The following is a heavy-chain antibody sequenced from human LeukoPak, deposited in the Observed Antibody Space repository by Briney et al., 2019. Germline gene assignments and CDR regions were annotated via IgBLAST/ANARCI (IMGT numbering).Heavy chain of an antibody. CDR2: ISSSGSTI. J-gene: IGHJ4*02. CDR1: GVIFSSYE. Sequence: GGSLRLSCAASGVIFSSYEMNWVRQAPGKGLEWVSHISSSGSTIYYADSVKGRFTISRDNAKNSLYLQMNSLRAEDTAVYYCARALGIYYDSSGYPAPDYWGQGTLVTVSS. V-gene: IGHV3-48*03. CDR3: ARALGIYYDSSGYPAPDY. D-gene: IGHD3-22*01.